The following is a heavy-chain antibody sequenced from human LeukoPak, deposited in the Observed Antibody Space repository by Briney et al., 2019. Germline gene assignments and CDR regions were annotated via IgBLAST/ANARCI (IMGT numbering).Heavy chain of an antibody. CDR3: AGHHPRNTVDF. Sequence: SQTLSLTCTVSGGSISSYYWSWIRQPPGKGLEWIAYISDIGSINYNPSLKSRVTISLDTSKNQLSLKLRSVTAADTAVYYCAGHHPRNTVDFWGQGTLVTVSS. D-gene: IGHD2-8*02. CDR2: ISDIGSI. J-gene: IGHJ4*02. CDR1: GGSISSYY. V-gene: IGHV4-59*08.